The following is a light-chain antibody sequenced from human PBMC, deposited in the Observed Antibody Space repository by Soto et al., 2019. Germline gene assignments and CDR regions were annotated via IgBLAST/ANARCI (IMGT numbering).Light chain of an antibody. Sequence: EIVLTQSPATLSLSPGERATLSCRASQGVSNYLAWFQQKPGQAPRLLIYAASTTATGIPDRFGGSGSGTDFTLTISRLEPEDLAVYYCHQYGNSPLSFGGGTKVDI. CDR3: HQYGNSPLS. CDR1: QGVSNY. V-gene: IGKV3-20*01. CDR2: AAS. J-gene: IGKJ4*01.